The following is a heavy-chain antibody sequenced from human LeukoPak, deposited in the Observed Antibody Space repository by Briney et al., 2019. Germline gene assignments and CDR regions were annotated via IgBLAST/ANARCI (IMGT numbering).Heavy chain of an antibody. D-gene: IGHD3-22*01. CDR2: IIPIFGTA. Sequence: VKVSCKASGGTFRSYAISWVRQAPGQGLEWMGGIIPIFGTANYAQKFQGRVTITTDESTSTAYMELSSLRSEDTAVYYCAREGETYYYDSSGPKNAFDIWGQGTMVTVSS. CDR3: AREGETYYYDSSGPKNAFDI. CDR1: GGTFRSYA. V-gene: IGHV1-69*13. J-gene: IGHJ3*02.